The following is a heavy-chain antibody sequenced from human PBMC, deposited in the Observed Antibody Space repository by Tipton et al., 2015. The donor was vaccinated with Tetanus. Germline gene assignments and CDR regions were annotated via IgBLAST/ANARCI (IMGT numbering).Heavy chain of an antibody. CDR3: ARGYCSGGSCYFLEAPRNPKYYYYYGMDV. V-gene: IGHV4-31*03. Sequence: TLSLTCTVSGGSISSGGYYWGWIRQHPGKGLEWIGYIYYSGSTYYNPSLKSRVTISVDTSKNQFSLKLSSVTAADTAVYYCARGYCSGGSCYFLEAPRNPKYYYYYGMDVWGQGTTVTVSS. CDR2: IYYSGST. D-gene: IGHD2-15*01. CDR1: GGSISSGGYY. J-gene: IGHJ6*02.